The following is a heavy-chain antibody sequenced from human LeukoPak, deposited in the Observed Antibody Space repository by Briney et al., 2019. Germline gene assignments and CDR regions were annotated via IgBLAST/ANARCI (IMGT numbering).Heavy chain of an antibody. Sequence: ASVKVSCKASGGTFSSYAISWVRQAPGQGLEWMGGIIPIFGTANYAQKFQGRVTITTDESTSTAYMELSSLRSEDTAVYYCARHYTLGYCSSTSYYTGWFDPWGQGTLVTVSS. CDR2: IIPIFGTA. D-gene: IGHD2-2*02. CDR3: ARHYTLGYCSSTSYYTGWFDP. CDR1: GGTFSSYA. J-gene: IGHJ5*02. V-gene: IGHV1-69*05.